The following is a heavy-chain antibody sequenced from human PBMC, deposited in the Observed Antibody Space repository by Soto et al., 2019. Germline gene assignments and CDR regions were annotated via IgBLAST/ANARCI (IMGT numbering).Heavy chain of an antibody. CDR1: GGTFSSYA. Sequence: SVKVSCKASGGTFSSYAISWVRQAPGQGLEWMGGIIPIFGTANYAQKFQGRVTITADESTSTAYMELSSLRSEDTAVYYCARANQPDSHYYYDSSGTPEPFDYWGQGTRVTVSS. J-gene: IGHJ4*02. CDR2: IIPIFGTA. CDR3: ARANQPDSHYYYDSSGTPEPFDY. V-gene: IGHV1-69*13. D-gene: IGHD3-22*01.